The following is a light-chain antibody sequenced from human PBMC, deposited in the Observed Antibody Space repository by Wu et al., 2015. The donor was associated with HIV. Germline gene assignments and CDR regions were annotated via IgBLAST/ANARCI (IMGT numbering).Light chain of an antibody. V-gene: IGKV1-39*01. CDR3: QQSYSTPYT. CDR2: ATS. J-gene: IGKJ2*01. CDR1: QSISNY. Sequence: IRMTQSPSSLSASVGDRVTITCRASQSISNYLNWYQQKPGKAPKLLIYATSTLQSGVPSKFSGSGSGTDFTLTISSLQPEDFATYYCQQSYSTPYTFGQGTKLEIK.